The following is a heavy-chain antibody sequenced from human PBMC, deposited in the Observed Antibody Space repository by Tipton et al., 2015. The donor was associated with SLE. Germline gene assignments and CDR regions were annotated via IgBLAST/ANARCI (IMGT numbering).Heavy chain of an antibody. CDR1: GGSFSGYY. CDR3: ARRGPGYDFWGEGTDV. CDR2: INHSGST. J-gene: IGHJ6*04. D-gene: IGHD3-3*01. Sequence: LRLSCAVYGGSFSGYYWSWIRQPPGKGLEWIGEINHSGSTNYNPSLKSRVTISLDTSKSQFSLKVTSVTAADTAVYYCARRGPGYDFWGEGTDVWGKGTTVTVSS. V-gene: IGHV4-34*01.